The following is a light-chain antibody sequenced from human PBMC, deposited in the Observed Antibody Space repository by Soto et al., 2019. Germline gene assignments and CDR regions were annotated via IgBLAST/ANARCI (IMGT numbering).Light chain of an antibody. V-gene: IGKV3-20*01. CDR2: GVS. CDR1: QSVSSNY. CDR3: QQYGSSPIT. Sequence: ESVLTQSPGTLSFSPGERVSLSCRASQSVSSNYLAWYQQKPGQAPRVLIYGVSSRATGIPDRFSGSGSGTDFTLTISRLEPEDFAVYYCQQYGSSPITFGQGTRL. J-gene: IGKJ5*01.